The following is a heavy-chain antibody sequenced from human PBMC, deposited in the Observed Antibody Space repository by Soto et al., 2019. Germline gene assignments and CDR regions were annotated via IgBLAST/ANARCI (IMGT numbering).Heavy chain of an antibody. J-gene: IGHJ4*02. V-gene: IGHV1-2*04. D-gene: IGHD6-6*01. CDR2: TNPNSGGT. Sequence: GASVKVSCKASGYTFTGYYMHWVRQAPGQGLEWMGWTNPNSGGTNYAQKLQGWVTMTRDTSISTAYMELSRLRPDDTAVYYCARDLGDEYSSSYYFDYWGQGTLVTVSS. CDR1: GYTFTGYY. CDR3: ARDLGDEYSSSYYFDY.